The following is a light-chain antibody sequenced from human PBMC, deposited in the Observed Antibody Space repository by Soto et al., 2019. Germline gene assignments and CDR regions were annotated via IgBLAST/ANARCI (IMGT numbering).Light chain of an antibody. CDR3: QAWDSSTVV. V-gene: IGLV3-1*01. Sequence: SYELTQPPSVSVSPGQTASIGCSGDNLGEKYVCWYQQKPGQSPVLVIYQDTKRPSGIPERFSGSNSGNTATLTISGTQAMDEADYYCQAWDSSTVVFGGGTKLTVL. CDR1: NLGEKY. CDR2: QDT. J-gene: IGLJ2*01.